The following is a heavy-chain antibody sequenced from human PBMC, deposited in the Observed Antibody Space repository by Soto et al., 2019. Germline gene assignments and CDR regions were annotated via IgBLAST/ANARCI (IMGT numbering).Heavy chain of an antibody. CDR3: ARDLNYKKGGYFDY. D-gene: IGHD1-7*01. Sequence: QAQLVESGGGVVQPGRSLRLSCVASGFIFSSFAMHWVRQAPGKGPEWVEVTSYDGTKEYYADSVKGRLTISRDNTKNRLYLKTNSLRAEDTAVYYCARDLNYKKGGYFDYWGRGTLVTVSS. V-gene: IGHV3-30-3*01. CDR2: TSYDGTKE. J-gene: IGHJ4*02. CDR1: GFIFSSFA.